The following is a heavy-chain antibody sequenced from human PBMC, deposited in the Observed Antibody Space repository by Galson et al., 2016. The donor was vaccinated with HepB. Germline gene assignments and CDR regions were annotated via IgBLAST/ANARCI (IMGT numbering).Heavy chain of an antibody. CDR2: ISYSGNA. V-gene: IGHV4-31*03. CDR1: GGSVTSGSHY. CDR3: ARDQRIGDGYDI. Sequence: TLSLTCTVSGGSVTSGSHYWTWIRQHPGKGLEWIGCISYSGNAYYNPSLKSRLTISLDTSKNQFSLKLTSVTAADTAVYYCARDQRIGDGYDIWGQGTMVTVSS. J-gene: IGHJ3*02. D-gene: IGHD2/OR15-2a*01.